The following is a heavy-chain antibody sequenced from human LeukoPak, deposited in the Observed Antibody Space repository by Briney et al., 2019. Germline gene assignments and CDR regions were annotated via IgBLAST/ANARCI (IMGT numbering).Heavy chain of an antibody. D-gene: IGHD4-23*01. V-gene: IGHV3-23*01. J-gene: IGHJ4*02. CDR1: GFTFSTYA. Sequence: GGSLTLSCAASGFTFSTYAMSWVRQAPRKGLEGVSTIGGSGISTYYADSVKGRFTISRDTSKNTLFLQMDSLRAEDTAVYYCAKDGPTVVSPHDYWGQGTLVTVSA. CDR3: AKDGPTVVSPHDY. CDR2: IGGSGIST.